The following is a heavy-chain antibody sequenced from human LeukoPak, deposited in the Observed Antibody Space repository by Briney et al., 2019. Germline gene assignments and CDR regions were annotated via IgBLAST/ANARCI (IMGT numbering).Heavy chain of an antibody. CDR3: AKAPGYSYGYDRDWFDP. J-gene: IGHJ5*02. D-gene: IGHD5-18*01. CDR2: ISGSGGST. V-gene: IGHV3-23*01. Sequence: PGGSLRLSCAASGFTFSSYAMSWVRQAPGKGLEWVSAISGSGGSTYYADSVKGRFTISRDNSKNTLYLQMNSLRAEDTAVYYCAKAPGYSYGYDRDWFDPWGQGTLVTVSS. CDR1: GFTFSSYA.